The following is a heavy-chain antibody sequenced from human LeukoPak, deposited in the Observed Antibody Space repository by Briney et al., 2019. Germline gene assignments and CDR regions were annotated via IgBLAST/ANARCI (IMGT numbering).Heavy chain of an antibody. Sequence: SVKVSCKASGGTFSSYAISWVRQAPGQGLEWMGGIIPIFGTANYAQKFQGRVTMTRDTSTSTVYMELSSLRSEDTAVYYCASGYCSSTSCYEDYWGQGTLVTVSS. V-gene: IGHV1-69*05. CDR2: IIPIFGTA. CDR1: GGTFSSYA. CDR3: ASGYCSSTSCYEDY. D-gene: IGHD2-2*01. J-gene: IGHJ4*02.